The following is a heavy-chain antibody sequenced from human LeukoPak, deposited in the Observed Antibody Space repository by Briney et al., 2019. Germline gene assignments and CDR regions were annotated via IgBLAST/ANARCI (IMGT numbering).Heavy chain of an antibody. CDR3: AKGGNWNPNEY. J-gene: IGHJ4*02. CDR1: GFTFSSYA. D-gene: IGHD1-1*01. CDR2: ISDAGGTT. V-gene: IGHV3-23*01. Sequence: GGSLRLSCAASGFTFSSYAMSWVRQAPGKGLEWVSAISDAGGTTDYADSVKGRFTISRDNSKNTLFLQMNSLRVADTAVYYCAKGGNWNPNEYWGQGTLVTVSS.